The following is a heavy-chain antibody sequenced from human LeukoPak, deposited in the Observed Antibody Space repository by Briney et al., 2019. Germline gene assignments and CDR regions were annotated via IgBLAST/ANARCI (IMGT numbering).Heavy chain of an antibody. CDR1: GFTFSNAW. V-gene: IGHV3-49*04. Sequence: GGSLRLSCAASGFTFSNAWMSWVRQAPGKGLEWVGFIRSKAYGGTTEYAASVKGRFTISRDDSKSIAYLQMNSLKTEDTAVYYCTRDPMDYYDSSGYPYYWGQGTLVTVSS. D-gene: IGHD3-22*01. J-gene: IGHJ4*02. CDR2: IRSKAYGGTT. CDR3: TRDPMDYYDSSGYPYY.